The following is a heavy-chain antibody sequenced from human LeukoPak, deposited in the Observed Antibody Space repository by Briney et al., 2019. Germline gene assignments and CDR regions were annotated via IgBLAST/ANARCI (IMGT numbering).Heavy chain of an antibody. D-gene: IGHD6-19*01. J-gene: IGHJ6*02. Sequence: GGSLRLSCAASGFTFSSYAMSWVRQAPGKGLEWVSAISGSGGSTYYADSVKGRFTISRDNSKNTLYLQMNSLRAEDTAVYYCAKVVGDSSGWYDYYYGMDVWGQGTTVTVSS. CDR3: AKVVGDSSGWYDYYYGMDV. V-gene: IGHV3-23*01. CDR1: GFTFSSYA. CDR2: ISGSGGST.